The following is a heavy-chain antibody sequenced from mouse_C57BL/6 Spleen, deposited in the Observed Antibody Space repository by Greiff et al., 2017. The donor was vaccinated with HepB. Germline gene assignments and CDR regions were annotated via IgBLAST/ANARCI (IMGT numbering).Heavy chain of an antibody. J-gene: IGHJ2*01. CDR1: GYSFTGYY. Sequence: EVQLQESGPELVKPGASVKISCKASGYSFTGYYMNWVKQSPEKSLEWIGEINPSTGGTTYNQKFKAKATLTVDKSSSTAYMQLKSLTSEDSAVYYCARSDYGIQGDYFDYWGQGTTLTVSS. CDR3: ARSDYGIQGDYFDY. CDR2: INPSTGGT. V-gene: IGHV1-42*01. D-gene: IGHD2-1*01.